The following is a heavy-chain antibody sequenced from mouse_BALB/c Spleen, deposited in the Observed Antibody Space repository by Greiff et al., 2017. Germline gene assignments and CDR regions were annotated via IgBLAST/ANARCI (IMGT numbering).Heavy chain of an antibody. J-gene: IGHJ3*01. Sequence: VQLKQSGPELVKPGASVKVSCKASGYAFTSYNMYWVKQRHGKSLEWIGYIDPDNGGTSYNQKFKGKATLTVDKSSSTVYMHLNSLTSEDSAVYYCAKQTARASFWFAYWGQGTLVTVSA. D-gene: IGHD3-2*01. V-gene: IGHV1S135*01. CDR3: AKQTARASFWFAY. CDR1: GYAFTSYN. CDR2: IDPDNGGT.